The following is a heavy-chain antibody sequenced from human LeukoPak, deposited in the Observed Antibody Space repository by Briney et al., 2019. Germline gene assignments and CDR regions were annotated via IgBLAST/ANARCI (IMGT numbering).Heavy chain of an antibody. CDR2: IYTTGST. Sequence: SETLSLTCSVSGGSISSGSYFWTWIRQPAGKRLEWIGRIYTTGSTNYNPSLGSRVTISVDTSKNQFSLWLSSVTAADTAVYYCAKEPRDGYNLAFDIWGQGTMVTVSS. CDR1: GGSISSGSYF. D-gene: IGHD5-24*01. J-gene: IGHJ3*02. V-gene: IGHV4-61*02. CDR3: AKEPRDGYNLAFDI.